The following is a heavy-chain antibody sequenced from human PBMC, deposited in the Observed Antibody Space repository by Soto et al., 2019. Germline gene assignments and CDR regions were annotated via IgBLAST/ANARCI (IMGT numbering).Heavy chain of an antibody. Sequence: VSVKVSCKASGYTFTSYGISWVRQAPGQGLEWMGWISAYNGNTNYAQKLQGRVTMTTDTSTSTAYMELRSLRSDDTAVYYCARDLGFWLLWFGEYPTFLIDVWGKGTTVTVSS. D-gene: IGHD3-10*01. J-gene: IGHJ6*04. CDR2: ISAYNGNT. CDR3: ARDLGFWLLWFGEYPTFLIDV. CDR1: GYTFTSYG. V-gene: IGHV1-18*01.